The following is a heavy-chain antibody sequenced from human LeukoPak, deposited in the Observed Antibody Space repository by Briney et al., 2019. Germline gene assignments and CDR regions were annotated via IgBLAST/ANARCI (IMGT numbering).Heavy chain of an antibody. J-gene: IGHJ5*02. CDR1: GFTFNSYA. CDR2: ISYDGSNK. Sequence: LPGRSLRLSCTASGFTFNSYAIHWVRQAPGKGLEWVAVISYDGSNKYYADSVKGRFTISRDNSKNTLYPQMNSLRAEDTAVYYCAKDNWFDPWGQGTLVTVSS. CDR3: AKDNWFDP. V-gene: IGHV3-30*04.